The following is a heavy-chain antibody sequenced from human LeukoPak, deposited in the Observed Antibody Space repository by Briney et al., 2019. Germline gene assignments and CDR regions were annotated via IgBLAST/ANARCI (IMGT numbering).Heavy chain of an antibody. CDR3: AKGRDGDY. D-gene: IGHD5-24*01. CDR1: GFTFSSYG. V-gene: IGHV3-30*18. Sequence: GGSLRLSCAASGFTFSSYGMHWVRQAPGKGLEWVAVISYDGSNKYYADSVKGRFTISRDNSKNTLYLQMNSLRAEDTAVYYCAKGRDGDYWGQGTLVTVSS. J-gene: IGHJ4*02. CDR2: ISYDGSNK.